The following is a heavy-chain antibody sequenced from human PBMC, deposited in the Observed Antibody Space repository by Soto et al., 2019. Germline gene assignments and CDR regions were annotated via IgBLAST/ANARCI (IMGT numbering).Heavy chain of an antibody. D-gene: IGHD5-18*01. CDR1: GYTFTAFY. Sequence: QVQLVQSGAEVKKPGASVKVSCKASGYTFTAFYMYWVRQAPGQGLEWVGRINPKSGDTIYAQKFQGRVTMTRDTTITTAYMELSSLRSDDTAFYSCATLIQAPGGIDYWGQGTLVTVSS. CDR2: INPKSGDT. CDR3: ATLIQAPGGIDY. V-gene: IGHV1-2*06. J-gene: IGHJ4*02.